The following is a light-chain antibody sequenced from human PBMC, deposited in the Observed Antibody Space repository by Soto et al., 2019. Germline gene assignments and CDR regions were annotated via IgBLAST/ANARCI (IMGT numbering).Light chain of an antibody. CDR2: ATS. Sequence: DIQVTQSPSSLSASVGDRVTITCRASQNIFTYLNWHQQRPGKAPNLLIYATSNLQSGVPSRFSGSGSGTDFTLTISSLQPEDFATYYCQHSYSSPTFGQGTKVDIK. CDR1: QNIFTY. J-gene: IGKJ2*01. V-gene: IGKV1-39*01. CDR3: QHSYSSPT.